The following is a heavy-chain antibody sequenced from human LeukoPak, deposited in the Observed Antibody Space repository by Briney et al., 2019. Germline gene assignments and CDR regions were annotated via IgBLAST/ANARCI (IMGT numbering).Heavy chain of an antibody. CDR3: ARVTAAGTWTFDI. D-gene: IGHD6-13*01. CDR2: MNPNSGNT. Sequence: ASVKVSCKASGDTFNINDTNWVRQATGQGLEWMGWMNPNSGNTGYTQKFQGRVTMTRNTSISTAYMELTNLRSEDTAVYYCARVTAAGTWTFDIWGQGTTVTVSS. V-gene: IGHV1-8*01. CDR1: GDTFNIND. J-gene: IGHJ3*02.